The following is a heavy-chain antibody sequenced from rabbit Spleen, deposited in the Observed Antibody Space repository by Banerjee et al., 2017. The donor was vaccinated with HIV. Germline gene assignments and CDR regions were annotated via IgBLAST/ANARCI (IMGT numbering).Heavy chain of an antibody. J-gene: IGHJ4*01. CDR1: GLDFSSSYW. Sequence: QEQLVEYGGDLVQPEGSLTLTCKASGLDFSSSYWICWVRQAPGKGLEWIGCILTSSGSTYYASWAKGRFTISKTSSTTVTLQMTSLTAADTATYFCARGSATMTMVITGYYLYLWGPGTLVTVS. CDR2: ILTSSGST. CDR3: ARGSATMTMVITGYYLYL. V-gene: IGHV1S45*01. D-gene: IGHD2-1*01.